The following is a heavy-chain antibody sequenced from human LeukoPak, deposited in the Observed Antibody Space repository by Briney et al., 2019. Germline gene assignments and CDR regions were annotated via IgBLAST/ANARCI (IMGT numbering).Heavy chain of an antibody. CDR1: GYSFTSYW. J-gene: IGHJ4*02. Sequence: PGESLKISCKGSGYSFTSYWIGWVRQMPGKGLEWMGIIYPGDSDTRYSPSFQGQVTISADKSISTAYLQWSSLKASDTAMYYCARVGVGYYDSSGYSSYYFDYWVQGTLVTVSS. V-gene: IGHV5-51*01. CDR3: ARVGVGYYDSSGYSSYYFDY. D-gene: IGHD3-22*01. CDR2: IYPGDSDT.